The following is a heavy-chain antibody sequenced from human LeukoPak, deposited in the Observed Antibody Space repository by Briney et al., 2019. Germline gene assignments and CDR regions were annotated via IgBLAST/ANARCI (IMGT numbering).Heavy chain of an antibody. CDR1: GGTFSSYA. V-gene: IGHV1-69*05. CDR2: IIPIFGTA. Sequence: ASVKVSCKASGGTFSSYAISWVRQAPGQGLEWMGRIIPIFGTANYAQKFQGRVTITTDESTSTAYMELSSLRSEDTAVYYCARDISDGYVDYWGQGTLVIVSS. J-gene: IGHJ4*02. CDR3: ARDISDGYVDY. D-gene: IGHD5-24*01.